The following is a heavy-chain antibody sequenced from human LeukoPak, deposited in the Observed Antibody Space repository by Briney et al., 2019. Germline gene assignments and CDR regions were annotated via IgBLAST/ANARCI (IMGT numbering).Heavy chain of an antibody. CDR3: VASKPHLWFGASVDY. CDR1: GYTFTGYY. V-gene: IGHV1-2*02. D-gene: IGHD3-10*01. J-gene: IGHJ4*02. Sequence: EASVKVSCKASGYTFTGYYMHWVRQAPGQGLEWMGWINPNSGGTNYAQKFQGRVTMTRDTSISTAYMELSRLRSDDTAVYYCVASKPHLWFGASVDYWGQGTLVTVSS. CDR2: INPNSGGT.